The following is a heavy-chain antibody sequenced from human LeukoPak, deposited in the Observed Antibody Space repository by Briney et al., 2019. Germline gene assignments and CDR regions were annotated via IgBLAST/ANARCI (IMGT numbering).Heavy chain of an antibody. D-gene: IGHD3-10*01. CDR2: ISGSGDNT. Sequence: GGSLRLSCAASGFTFSSYAMSWVRQAPGKGLEWVSAISGSGDNTYYADSVKGRFTISRDNSKNTLYLQVNSLRAEDTAVYYCAKDFKSWVRGANFDYWGQGTLVTVSS. V-gene: IGHV3-23*01. J-gene: IGHJ4*02. CDR1: GFTFSSYA. CDR3: AKDFKSWVRGANFDY.